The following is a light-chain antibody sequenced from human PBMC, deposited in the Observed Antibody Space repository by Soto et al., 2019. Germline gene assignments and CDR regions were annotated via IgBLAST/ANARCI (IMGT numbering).Light chain of an antibody. J-gene: IGKJ1*01. CDR2: AAS. CDR1: QSLRSN. CDR3: QQYNNWWT. Sequence: IVMTQSPATLSVSPGERATLSCRAIQSLRSNLAWYQQKPGQAPRLLIYAASTRATGIPARFSGSGSGTEFTLTISSLQSEDFAVYYCQQYNNWWTFGQGTKVEIK. V-gene: IGKV3-15*01.